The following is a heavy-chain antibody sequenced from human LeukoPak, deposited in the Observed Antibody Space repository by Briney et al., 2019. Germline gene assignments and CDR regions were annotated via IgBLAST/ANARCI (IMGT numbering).Heavy chain of an antibody. CDR3: AREYSSSWYDY. V-gene: IGHV4-34*01. CDR1: GGSFSGYY. Sequence: PSETLSLTCAVYGGSFSGYYWSWIRQPPGKGLEWIGEINHSGSTNYNPSLKSRVTISVDTSKNQFSLKLSSVTAADTAVYYCAREYSSSWYDYWGQGTLVTVSS. CDR2: INHSGST. D-gene: IGHD6-13*01. J-gene: IGHJ4*02.